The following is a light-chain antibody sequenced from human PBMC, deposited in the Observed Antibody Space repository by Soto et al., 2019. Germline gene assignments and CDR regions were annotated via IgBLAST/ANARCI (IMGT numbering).Light chain of an antibody. CDR1: QSVSSN. CDR3: QQYNNWPYT. CDR2: GAS. Sequence: EIVMTQSPATLSVSPGERATLSCRASQSVSSNLAWYQQKPGQAPRLPIYGASTRATGIPARFSGSGSGTEFTLTISSLQSEDFAVYYCQQYNNWPYTFGQGTKVDSK. V-gene: IGKV3-15*01. J-gene: IGKJ2*01.